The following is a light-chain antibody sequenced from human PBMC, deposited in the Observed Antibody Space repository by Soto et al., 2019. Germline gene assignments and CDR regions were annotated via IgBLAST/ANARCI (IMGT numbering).Light chain of an antibody. CDR1: QSVGSSY. J-gene: IGKJ2*01. V-gene: IGKV3-20*01. CDR3: QQYGSSPYT. Sequence: EIVLTQSPGTLSLSPGERATLSYRASQSVGSSYLAWYQQKPGQAPRLLIYGASSRATGIPDRFSGSGSVTDFTLTISRLDPEDFAVYYCQQYGSSPYTFGQGTKLEIK. CDR2: GAS.